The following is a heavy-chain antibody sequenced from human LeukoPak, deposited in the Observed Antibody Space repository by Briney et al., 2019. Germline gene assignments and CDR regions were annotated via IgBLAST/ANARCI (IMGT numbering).Heavy chain of an antibody. V-gene: IGHV4-61*01. CDR1: GGSISSGSYY. CDR2: IYYSGST. CDR3: ARAKITAADIDRPFDP. J-gene: IGHJ5*02. Sequence: SQTLSLTCTVSGGSISSGSYYWSWIRQPPGKGLEWIVYIYYSGSTNYNPSLKSRVTISVDTSKNQFSLKLSSVTAADTALYYCARAKITAADIDRPFDPWGQGTLVTVSS. D-gene: IGHD6-13*01.